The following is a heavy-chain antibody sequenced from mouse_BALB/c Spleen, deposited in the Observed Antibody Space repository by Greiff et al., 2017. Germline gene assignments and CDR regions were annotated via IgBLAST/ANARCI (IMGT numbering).Heavy chain of an antibody. D-gene: IGHD2-1*01. CDR2: INPSTGYT. V-gene: IGHV1-7*01. CDR3: ARGGNYEAWFAY. CDR1: GYTFTSYW. Sequence: QVQLQQSGAELAKPGASVKMSCKASGYTFTSYWMHWVKQRPGQGLEWIGYINPSTGYTEYNQKFKDKATLTADKSSSTAYMQLSSLTSVDSAVYYCARGGNYEAWFAYWGQGTLVTVSA. J-gene: IGHJ3*01.